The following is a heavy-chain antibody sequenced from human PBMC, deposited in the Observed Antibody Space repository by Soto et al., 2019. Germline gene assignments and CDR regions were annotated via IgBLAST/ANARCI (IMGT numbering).Heavy chain of an antibody. CDR2: IKSKTDGGTT. D-gene: IGHD1-26*01. J-gene: IGHJ4*02. Sequence: GSLRLSCAASGFTFSKAWMSWVREAPGKGLEWVGRIKSKTDGGTTDYAAPVKGRFTISRDDSKNTLYLQMNSLKTEDTAVYYCTTDASGWELLSFDYWGQGTLVTVPQ. V-gene: IGHV3-15*01. CDR1: GFTFSKAW. CDR3: TTDASGWELLSFDY.